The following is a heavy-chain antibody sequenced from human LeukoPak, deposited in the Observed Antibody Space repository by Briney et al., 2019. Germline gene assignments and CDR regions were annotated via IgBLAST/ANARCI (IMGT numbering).Heavy chain of an antibody. CDR2: IYPGDSDT. J-gene: IGHJ4*02. D-gene: IGHD6-13*01. V-gene: IGHV5-51*01. Sequence: GESLKISCKGSGYSFTTYWIGWVRQMPGKGLEWMGIIYPGDSDTRYSPSFQGQVTISADKSINTAYLQWSSLKASDTAMYYCARILRIIAAGVYYIDYWGQGTLVTVSS. CDR3: ARILRIIAAGVYYIDY. CDR1: GYSFTTYW.